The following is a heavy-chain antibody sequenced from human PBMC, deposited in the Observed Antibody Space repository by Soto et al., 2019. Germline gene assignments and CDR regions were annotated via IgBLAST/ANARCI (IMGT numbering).Heavy chain of an antibody. CDR2: INPNSGGT. J-gene: IGHJ6*02. Sequence: ASVKVSCKASGYTFTGYYMHWVRQAPGQGLERMGWINPNSGGTNYAQKFQGWVTMTRDTSISTAYMELSRLRSDDTAVYYCARYPKYYDILTGYYRSDGMDVWGQGTTVTVSS. CDR1: GYTFTGYY. CDR3: ARYPKYYDILTGYYRSDGMDV. V-gene: IGHV1-2*04. D-gene: IGHD3-9*01.